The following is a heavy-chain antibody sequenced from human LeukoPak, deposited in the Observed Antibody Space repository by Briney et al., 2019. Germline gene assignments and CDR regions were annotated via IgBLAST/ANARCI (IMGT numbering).Heavy chain of an antibody. CDR2: IYYSGST. D-gene: IGHD5-18*01. J-gene: IGHJ5*02. Sequence: PSETLSLTCTVSGGSISSYYWSWIRQPPGKGLEWIGYIYYSGSTNYNPSLKSRVTISVDTSKNQFSLKLSSVTAADTAVYYCARDHTAGEYNWFDPWGQGTLVTVSS. V-gene: IGHV4-59*01. CDR3: ARDHTAGEYNWFDP. CDR1: GGSISSYY.